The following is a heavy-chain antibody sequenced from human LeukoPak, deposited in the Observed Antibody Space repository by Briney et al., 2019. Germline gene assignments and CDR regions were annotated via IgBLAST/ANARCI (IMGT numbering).Heavy chain of an antibody. V-gene: IGHV3-23*01. CDR1: GYIFSDYY. J-gene: IGHJ4*02. Sequence: GASVKVSCKASGYIFSDYYMHWVRQAPGKGLEWVSHISGSGGSTKYSGSVKGRFTISRDNSKNTLYLQINSLRADDTAVYYCAKDQDPHSYGSGSYAPFDYWGQGTLVTVSS. D-gene: IGHD3-10*01. CDR3: AKDQDPHSYGSGSYAPFDY. CDR2: ISGSGGST.